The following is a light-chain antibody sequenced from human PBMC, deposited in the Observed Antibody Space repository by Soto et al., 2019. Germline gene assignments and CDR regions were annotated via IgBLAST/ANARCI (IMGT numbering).Light chain of an antibody. CDR1: QSISTY. CDR2: DAS. Sequence: DIQMTQSPSSLSASVVNRVTITCRASQSISTYLNWYQKKPGKAPNLLIYDASRLQSGVPSRFSGSGSGTEFTLTISSLQSEDFAVYYCQQYNDWPTFGQGTKVDIK. CDR3: QQYNDWPT. V-gene: IGKV1-39*01. J-gene: IGKJ1*01.